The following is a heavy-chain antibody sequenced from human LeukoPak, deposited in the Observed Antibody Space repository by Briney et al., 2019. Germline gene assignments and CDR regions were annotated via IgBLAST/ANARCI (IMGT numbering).Heavy chain of an antibody. CDR2: INPNSGGT. J-gene: IGHJ3*02. CDR1: TYTFTGYY. D-gene: IGHD6-6*01. V-gene: IGHV1-2*02. Sequence: GASVKVSCKASTYTFTGYYMHWVRQAPGQGLEWMGWINPNSGGTNYAQKFQGRVTMTRDTSISTAYMELSRLRSDDTAVYYCAREGYLQTDRLHSSYNGPGAFDIWGQGTMVTVSS. CDR3: AREGYLQTDRLHSSYNGPGAFDI.